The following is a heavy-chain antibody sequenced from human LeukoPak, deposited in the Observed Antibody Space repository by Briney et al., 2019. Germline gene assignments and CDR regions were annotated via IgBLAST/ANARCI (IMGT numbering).Heavy chain of an antibody. Sequence: GASVKVSCKASGGTFSSYAISWVRQAPGQGLEWMGGIIPIFGTANYAQKFQGRVTITTDESTSTAYMELSSLRSEDTAVYYCAREDRVAARAGTFDYWGQGTLVTVSS. V-gene: IGHV1-69*05. CDR3: AREDRVAARAGTFDY. CDR1: GGTFSSYA. CDR2: IIPIFGTA. J-gene: IGHJ4*02. D-gene: IGHD6-6*01.